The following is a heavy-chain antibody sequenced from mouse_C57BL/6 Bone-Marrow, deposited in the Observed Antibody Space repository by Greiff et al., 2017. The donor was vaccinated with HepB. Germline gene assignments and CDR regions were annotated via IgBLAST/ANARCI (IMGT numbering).Heavy chain of an antibody. CDR1: GYTFTSYG. V-gene: IGHV1-81*01. CDR3: ARLFITTGTFDY. J-gene: IGHJ2*01. CDR2: IYPRSGNT. D-gene: IGHD1-1*01. Sequence: VQLQQSGAELARPGASVKLSCKASGYTFTSYGISWVKQRTGQGLEWIGEIYPRSGNTYYNEKFKGKATLTADKSSSTAYMELRSLTSEDSAVYFCARLFITTGTFDYWGQGTTLTVSS.